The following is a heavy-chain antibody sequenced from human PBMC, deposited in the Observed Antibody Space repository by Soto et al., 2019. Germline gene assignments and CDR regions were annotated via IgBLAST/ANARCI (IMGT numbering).Heavy chain of an antibody. CDR1: GYTFTSSG. CDR3: ARDQEYSTSGLYWFDL. V-gene: IGHV1-18*04. CDR2: ISAYNGDT. D-gene: IGHD6-6*01. J-gene: IGHJ5*02. Sequence: ASVKVSCKASGYTFTSSGITWVRQAPGQDLEWMSWISAYNGDTNYAPRLQGRVTMTTDTSTTTVYMELKNLKSDDTAVYYCARDQEYSTSGLYWFDLWGQGTLVTVSS.